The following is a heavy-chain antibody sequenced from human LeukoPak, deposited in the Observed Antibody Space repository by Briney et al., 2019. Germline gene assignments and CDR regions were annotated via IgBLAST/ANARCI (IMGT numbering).Heavy chain of an antibody. D-gene: IGHD3-22*01. V-gene: IGHV3-30*04. Sequence: GGSLRLSCAASGFTFSSYAMHWVRQAPGKGLEWVAVISYDGSNKYYADSVKGRFTISRDNSKNTLYLQMNSLRAEDTAVYYCARDPSTYYYDSSGDAFDIWGQGTMVTVSS. J-gene: IGHJ3*02. CDR3: ARDPSTYYYDSSGDAFDI. CDR1: GFTFSSYA. CDR2: ISYDGSNK.